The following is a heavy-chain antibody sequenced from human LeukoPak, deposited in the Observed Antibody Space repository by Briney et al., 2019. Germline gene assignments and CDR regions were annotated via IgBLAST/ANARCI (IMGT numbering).Heavy chain of an antibody. Sequence: PSETLSLTCTVSGGYISSYYWSWIRQPPRKGLEWIGYIYYSGSTNYNPSLKSRVTISVDTSKNQFSLKLSSVTAADTAVYYCARLEIAAAGHFDYWGQGTLVTVSS. CDR2: IYYSGST. V-gene: IGHV4-59*08. CDR1: GGYISSYY. D-gene: IGHD6-13*01. J-gene: IGHJ4*02. CDR3: ARLEIAAAGHFDY.